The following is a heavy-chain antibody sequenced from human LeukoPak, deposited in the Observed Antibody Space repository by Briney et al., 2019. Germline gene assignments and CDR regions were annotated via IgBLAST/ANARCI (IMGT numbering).Heavy chain of an antibody. D-gene: IGHD5-18*01. CDR1: SGSIINYF. V-gene: IGHV4-59*01. CDR3: ARARYSDGFGWFDY. J-gene: IGHJ4*01. CDR2: NSSNGRT. Sequence: SETLSLTCTVSSGSIINYFWNWFRQSPGKGLEWIGYNSSNGRTNSYPSPKSRVTISVDMSKCQFSLKLRSVTAADTAVYYCARARYSDGFGWFDYWGQGALVVVSS.